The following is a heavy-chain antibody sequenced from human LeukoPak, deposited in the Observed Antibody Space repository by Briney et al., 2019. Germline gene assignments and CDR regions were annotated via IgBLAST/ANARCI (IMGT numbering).Heavy chain of an antibody. CDR1: GFPVSSNY. J-gene: IGHJ3*02. CDR2: IYSGGGT. D-gene: IGHD3-22*01. Sequence: PGGSLRLSCAASGFPVSSNYMNWVRQAPGKGLKWVSIIYSGGGTYYANSVRGRFTISRDNSKNTLYLQMNSLRDEDTAGYYCARGGYYYDSSGYCHDAFDIWGQGTMVTVSS. V-gene: IGHV3-53*01. CDR3: ARGGYYYDSSGYCHDAFDI.